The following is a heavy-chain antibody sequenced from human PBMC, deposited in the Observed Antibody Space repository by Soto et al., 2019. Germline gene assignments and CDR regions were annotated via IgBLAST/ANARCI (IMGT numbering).Heavy chain of an antibody. D-gene: IGHD3-10*01. CDR2: ISYGGSNY. CDR3: XXXVRPIYYGSGDPLYGMDV. Sequence: GGSLRLSCAASGFALSSYGMHWVRQAPGKGLEWVAVISYGGSNYYYADSVRGRFTISRDNSKHXXXXXXXXXXXXXXAVYYXXXXVRPIYYGSGDPLYGMDVWGXGTXVXVSX. V-gene: IGHV3-30*03. J-gene: IGHJ6*02. CDR1: GFALSSYG.